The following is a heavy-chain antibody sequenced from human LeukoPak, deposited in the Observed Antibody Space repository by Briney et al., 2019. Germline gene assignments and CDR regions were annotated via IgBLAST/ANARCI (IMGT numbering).Heavy chain of an antibody. CDR3: ARDPTHYDFWSGYWSYYFDY. CDR2: INSDGSST. Sequence: GGSLRLSCAASGFTFSSYWMHWVRQAPGKGLVWVSRINSDGSSTSYADSVKGRFTISRDNAKNTLYLQMNSLRAEDTAVYYCARDPTHYDFWSGYWSYYFDYWGQGTLVTVSS. V-gene: IGHV3-74*01. J-gene: IGHJ4*02. D-gene: IGHD3-3*01. CDR1: GFTFSSYW.